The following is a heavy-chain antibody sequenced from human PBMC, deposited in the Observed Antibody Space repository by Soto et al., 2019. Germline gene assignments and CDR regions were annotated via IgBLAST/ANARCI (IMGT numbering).Heavy chain of an antibody. J-gene: IGHJ5*01. V-gene: IGHV3-21*04. Sequence: GGSLRLSCTVSGFPFNNYGINWVRQAPGKGLEWVSSVSKSDYTYYSDSVKGRFTISRDNFKSSLYLQMSSLRAEDTAVYYCAKGKISTTPYNLFDSWGQGTLVTVSA. D-gene: IGHD2-15*01. CDR1: GFPFNNYG. CDR2: VSKSDYT. CDR3: AKGKISTTPYNLFDS.